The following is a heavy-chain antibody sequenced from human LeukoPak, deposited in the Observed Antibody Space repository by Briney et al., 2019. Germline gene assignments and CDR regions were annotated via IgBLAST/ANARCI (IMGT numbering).Heavy chain of an antibody. D-gene: IGHD1-26*01. J-gene: IGHJ4*02. CDR1: GFTFSNYA. V-gene: IGHV3-30*02. CDR3: VADRVGVPGFYLDS. Sequence: GGSLRLSCAASGFTFSNYAMHWVRQAPGKGLEWVSFIRYDASNRYYADSVKGRFSISRDNSKNTLYLQMNSLRGEDTAIYYCVADRVGVPGFYLDSWGQGTLVTVSS. CDR2: IRYDASNR.